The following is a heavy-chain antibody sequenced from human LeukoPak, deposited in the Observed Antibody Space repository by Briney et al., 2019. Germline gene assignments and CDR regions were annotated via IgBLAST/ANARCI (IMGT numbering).Heavy chain of an antibody. CDR2: IKSDGSN. D-gene: IGHD2-2*01. CDR3: ARKYCSSTSCYFTNMDV. CDR1: GFTFSSYW. J-gene: IGHJ6*03. Sequence: PGGSLRLSCEASGFTFSSYWMHWVRQAPGKGLVWVSRIKSDGSNYYADSVKGRFTISRDNAKNTLYLQMNSLRAEDTAVYYCARKYCSSTSCYFTNMDVWGKGTTVTVSS. V-gene: IGHV3-74*01.